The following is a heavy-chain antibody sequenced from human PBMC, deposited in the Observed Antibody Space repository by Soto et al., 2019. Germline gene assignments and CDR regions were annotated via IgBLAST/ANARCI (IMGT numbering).Heavy chain of an antibody. CDR3: ARYIVVVPAAIMRDLYFDY. J-gene: IGHJ4*02. CDR2: INPNSGGT. D-gene: IGHD2-2*01. CDR1: GYTFTGYY. Sequence: QVQLVQSGAEVKKPGASVKVSCKASGYTFTGYYMHWVRQAPGQGLEWMGWINPNSGGTNYAQKFQGRVTMTRDTSISTAYRELSRLRSDDTAVYYCARYIVVVPAAIMRDLYFDYWGQGTLVTVSS. V-gene: IGHV1-2*02.